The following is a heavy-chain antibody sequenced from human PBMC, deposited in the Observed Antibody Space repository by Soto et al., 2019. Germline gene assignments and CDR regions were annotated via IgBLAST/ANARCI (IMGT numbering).Heavy chain of an antibody. CDR2: INHSGST. CDR1: GGSFSGYY. V-gene: IGHV4-34*01. Sequence: SETLSLTCAVYGGSFSGYYWSWIRQPPGKGLEWIGEINHSGSTNYNPSLKSRVTISVDTSKNQFSLKLSSVTAADTAVYYCARDPLRYFDWLPHGYFDYWGQGTLVTVSS. D-gene: IGHD3-9*01. J-gene: IGHJ4*02. CDR3: ARDPLRYFDWLPHGYFDY.